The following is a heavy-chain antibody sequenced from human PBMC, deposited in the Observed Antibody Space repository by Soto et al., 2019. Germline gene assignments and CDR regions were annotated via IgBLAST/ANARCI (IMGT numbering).Heavy chain of an antibody. CDR1: GFTFSSYA. D-gene: IGHD6-6*01. Sequence: EVQLLESGGGLVQPGGSLRLSCAASGFTFSSYAMSWVRQAPGKGLEWVSAISGGDDSTYYADSVKGRFTISRDNSKNTRYLQMNSLRAEDTAAYYCAKGGTSSSPHPDYWRQGTLVTVSA. J-gene: IGHJ4*02. V-gene: IGHV3-23*01. CDR2: ISGGDDST. CDR3: AKGGTSSSPHPDY.